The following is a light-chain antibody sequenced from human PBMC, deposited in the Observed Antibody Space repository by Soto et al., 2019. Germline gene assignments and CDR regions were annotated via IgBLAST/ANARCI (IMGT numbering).Light chain of an antibody. CDR3: QQYHNWPPVT. CDR2: GAS. J-gene: IGKJ3*01. Sequence: EVVMTQSPATLSVSPGERATLSCRASQSVTSNLAWYQQKPGQAPRRLIYGASTRATGIPARFSGSGSGTEFTLTISSLQSEDFAVYYCQQYHNWPPVTFGPGTKVDIK. CDR1: QSVTSN. V-gene: IGKV3-15*01.